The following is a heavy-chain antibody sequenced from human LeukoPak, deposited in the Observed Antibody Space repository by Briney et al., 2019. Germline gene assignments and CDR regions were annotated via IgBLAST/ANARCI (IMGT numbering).Heavy chain of an antibody. Sequence: GGSLRLSCAASGFTFSDYYMSWIRQAPGKGLEWVSYISSSGSTIYYADSVKGRFTISRDNAKNSLYLQMNSLRAEDTAVYYCAKDHSKMTTVVTPDYWGQGTLVTVSS. J-gene: IGHJ4*02. CDR1: GFTFSDYY. D-gene: IGHD4-23*01. CDR3: AKDHSKMTTVVTPDY. CDR2: ISSSGSTI. V-gene: IGHV3-11*01.